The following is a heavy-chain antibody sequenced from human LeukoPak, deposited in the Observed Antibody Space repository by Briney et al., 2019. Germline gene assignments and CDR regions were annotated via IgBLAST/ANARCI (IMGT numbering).Heavy chain of an antibody. Sequence: ASVKVSCKPSGYTFTSHGISWVRQAPGQGLEWVGWIAAYQGKIAYAQKFQGRVTMTTDTTTNTAYMELRSLRPEDTAVYFCAKVVAYYDNRGFSSFGNWGQGTLVTVSS. J-gene: IGHJ4*02. CDR3: AKVVAYYDNRGFSSFGN. V-gene: IGHV1-18*01. CDR2: IAAYQGKI. D-gene: IGHD3-22*01. CDR1: GYTFTSHG.